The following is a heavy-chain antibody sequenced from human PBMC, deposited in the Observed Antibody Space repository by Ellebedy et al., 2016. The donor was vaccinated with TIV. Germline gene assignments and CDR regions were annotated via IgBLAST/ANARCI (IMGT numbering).Heavy chain of an antibody. CDR1: GYTFTSYY. CDR2: INPSGGST. V-gene: IGHV1-46*01. J-gene: IGHJ4*02. D-gene: IGHD3-10*01. CDR3: ARDAHSSGSGVGN. Sequence: AASVKVPCKASGYTFTSYYIHWVRQAPGQGLEWMGIINPSGGSTSYAQNFQGRVIMTRDTYTNTVYLELSSLGSEDTALYYCARDAHSSGSGVGNWGQGTLVTVSS.